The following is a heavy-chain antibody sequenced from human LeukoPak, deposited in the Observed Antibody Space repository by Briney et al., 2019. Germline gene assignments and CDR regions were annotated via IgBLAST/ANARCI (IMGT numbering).Heavy chain of an antibody. J-gene: IGHJ4*02. CDR1: GYTFTGYY. D-gene: IGHD3-10*01. CDR2: INPNSGGT. Sequence: ASVTVSCKASGYTFTGYYMHWVRQAPGQGLEWMGWINPNSGGTNYAQKFQGRVTMTRDTSISTAYMELSRLRSDDTAVYYCARGLGGSGSFHFDYWGQGTLVTVSS. V-gene: IGHV1-2*02. CDR3: ARGLGGSGSFHFDY.